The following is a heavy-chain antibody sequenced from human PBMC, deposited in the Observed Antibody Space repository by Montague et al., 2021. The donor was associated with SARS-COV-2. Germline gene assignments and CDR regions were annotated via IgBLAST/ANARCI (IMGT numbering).Heavy chain of an antibody. CDR1: GGSISSYY. V-gene: IGHV4-59*08. CDR3: ARQERCGGLWFGEGHFDY. Sequence: SETLSLTCTLSGGSISSYYWSWIRQPPGKGLEWIGYIYYSGRTNYNPSLKSRVTISVDTSKNQFSLKLSSVTAADTAVYYCARQERCGGLWFGEGHFDYWGQGTLVTVSS. CDR2: IYYSGRT. D-gene: IGHD3-10*01. J-gene: IGHJ4*02.